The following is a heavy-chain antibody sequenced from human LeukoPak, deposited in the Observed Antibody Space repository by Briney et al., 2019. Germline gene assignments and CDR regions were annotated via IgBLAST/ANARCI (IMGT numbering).Heavy chain of an antibody. D-gene: IGHD3-10*01. V-gene: IGHV3-30*03. Sequence: GGSLRLSCAASGFTFSSYSMNWVRQAPGKGLEWVAVISYDGSNKYYADSVKGRFTISRDNSKNTLYLQMNSLRAEDTAVYYCARVGGSYGIDHWGQGTLVTVSS. CDR3: ARVGGSYGIDH. CDR2: ISYDGSNK. CDR1: GFTFSSYS. J-gene: IGHJ4*02.